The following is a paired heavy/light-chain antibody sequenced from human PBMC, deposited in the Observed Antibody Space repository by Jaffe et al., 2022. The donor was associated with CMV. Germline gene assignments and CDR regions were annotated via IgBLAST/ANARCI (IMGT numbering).Heavy chain of an antibody. CDR2: IWYDASNK. J-gene: IGHJ4*02. D-gene: IGHD2-15*01. CDR3: ARDCNSGSCYYLDY. V-gene: IGHV3-33*01. Sequence: QVQLVESGGGVARPGRSLRLSCTASGFTFSSFGIHWVRQAPGKGLEWVGVIWYDASNKYYADSVKGRFTISRDNSKNTVYLQMDSLEAEDTAVYFCARDCNSGSCYYLDYWGQGTPVTVSS. CDR1: GFTFSSFG.
Light chain of an antibody. CDR1: NSDVGSYNL. CDR3: CSYADSTALRVV. CDR2: EVT. J-gene: IGLJ2*01. V-gene: IGLV2-23*02. Sequence: QSALTQPASVSGSPGQSITISCTGTNSDVGSYNLVSWYQLHPGKAPKLMIYEVTKRPSGVSNRFSASKSGNTASLTISGLQAEDEADYYCCSYADSTALRVVFGGGTKLTVL.